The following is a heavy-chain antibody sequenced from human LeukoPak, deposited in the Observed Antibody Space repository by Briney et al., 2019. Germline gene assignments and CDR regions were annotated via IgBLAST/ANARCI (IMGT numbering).Heavy chain of an antibody. CDR2: ISYDGSNK. J-gene: IGHJ4*02. CDR3: AKDGGSY. V-gene: IGHV3-30*18. CDR1: GFTFSSYG. Sequence: GRPLRLSCAASGFTFSSYGMHWVRQAPGKGLEWVAVISYDGSNKYYADSVKGRFTISRDNSKNTLYLQMNSLRAEDTAVYYCAKDGGSYWGQGTLVTVSS. D-gene: IGHD3-10*01.